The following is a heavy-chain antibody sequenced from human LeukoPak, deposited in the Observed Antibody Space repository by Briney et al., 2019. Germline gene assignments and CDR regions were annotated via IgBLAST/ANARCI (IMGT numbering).Heavy chain of an antibody. CDR3: ARGYYYDRD. D-gene: IGHD3-22*01. CDR2: INHSGST. CDR1: GGSFSGYY. J-gene: IGHJ4*02. V-gene: IGHV4-34*01. Sequence: SETLSLTCAVYGGSFSGYYWSWTRQPPGKGLEWIGEINHSGSTNYNPSLKSRVTISVDTSKNQFSLKLSSVTAADTAVYYCARGYYYDRDWGQGTLVTVSS.